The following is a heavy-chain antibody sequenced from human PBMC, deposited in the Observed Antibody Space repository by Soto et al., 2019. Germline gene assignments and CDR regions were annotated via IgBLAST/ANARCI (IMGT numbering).Heavy chain of an antibody. V-gene: IGHV1-18*01. J-gene: IGHJ4*02. CDR3: ARGGCSGGSCYFGY. CDR2: ISAYNGNT. D-gene: IGHD2-15*01. CDR1: GDTFTSSR. Sequence: ASVKVSCKASGDTFTSSRISWVRQAPGQGLEWMGWISAYNGNTNYAQKLQGRVTMTTDTSTSTAYMELRSLRSDDTAVYYCARGGCSGGSCYFGYWGQGTLVTVSS.